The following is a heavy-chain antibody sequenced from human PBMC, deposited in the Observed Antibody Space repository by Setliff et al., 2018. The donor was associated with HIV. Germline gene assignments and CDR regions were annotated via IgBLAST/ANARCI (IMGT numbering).Heavy chain of an antibody. CDR1: GFTFSSYE. CDR2: ISSSGSII. V-gene: IGHV3-48*03. Sequence: GGSLRLSCAASGFTFSSYEMNWVRQAPGKGLEWVSYISSSGSIIKYADSVKGRFTISRDTANNALYMQMNSLRAEDTAVYYCARARKGDWNLSYWFDPWGQGTLVTVSS. J-gene: IGHJ5*02. CDR3: ARARKGDWNLSYWFDP. D-gene: IGHD1-1*01.